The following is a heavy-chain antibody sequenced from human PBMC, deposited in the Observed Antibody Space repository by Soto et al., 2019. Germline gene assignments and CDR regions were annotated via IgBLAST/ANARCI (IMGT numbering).Heavy chain of an antibody. D-gene: IGHD4-17*01. Sequence: SETLSLTCTVSGGSITSSSNHWAWIRQPPGKGLEWIGNIYYSENTYYNPSLKSRVTISVDTSKNQFSLRLTSVTAADTAVYYCATHPPYGPLDHWGKGTLVTVST. CDR1: GGSITSSSNH. CDR2: IYYSENT. V-gene: IGHV4-39*01. J-gene: IGHJ4*02. CDR3: ATHPPYGPLDH.